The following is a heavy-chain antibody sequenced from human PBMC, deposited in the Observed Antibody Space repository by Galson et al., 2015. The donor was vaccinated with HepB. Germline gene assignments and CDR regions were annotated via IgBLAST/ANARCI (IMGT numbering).Heavy chain of an antibody. Sequence: SLRLSCAASGFTFSNHAMHWVRQAPGKGLEWVAVISNGGSNQFYGDSVQGRFSISRDNSRNTLYLQMNSLKSGDTAVYYCARGIPRTTDYISKHYYYGLDVWGQGTTVTVSS. CDR3: ARGIPRTTDYISKHYYYGLDV. CDR1: GFTFSNHA. D-gene: IGHD4-11*01. V-gene: IGHV3-30*04. CDR2: ISNGGSNQ. J-gene: IGHJ6*02.